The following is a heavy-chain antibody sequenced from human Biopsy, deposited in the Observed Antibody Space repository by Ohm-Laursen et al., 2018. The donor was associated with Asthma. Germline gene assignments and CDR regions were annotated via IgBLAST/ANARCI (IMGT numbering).Heavy chain of an antibody. CDR3: ARGYSTSWYFGY. CDR1: GFSFNSYG. Sequence: SLRLSCAASGFSFNSYGLHWVRQAPGKGLEWVALISYDGSTQYYADSVKGRFTISRDNSKNTLYLQMNSLTVEDTAVYFCARGYSTSWYFGYWGQGTLVTVSS. J-gene: IGHJ4*02. V-gene: IGHV3-30*03. CDR2: ISYDGSTQ. D-gene: IGHD6-13*01.